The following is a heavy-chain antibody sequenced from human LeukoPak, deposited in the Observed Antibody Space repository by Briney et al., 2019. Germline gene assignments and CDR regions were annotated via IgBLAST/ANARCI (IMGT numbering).Heavy chain of an antibody. Sequence: ASVKVSCKASGYTFTSYDINGVRQATGQGLEWRGWMNPNSDNTGYAPKFQGRLTMTEHTSTDTAYMELISLRSDDTAVYYCATPALLVVVNAFDYWGQGTLVTVSS. CDR3: ATPALLVVVNAFDY. V-gene: IGHV1-8*01. J-gene: IGHJ4*02. D-gene: IGHD3-22*01. CDR1: GYTFTSYD. CDR2: MNPNSDNT.